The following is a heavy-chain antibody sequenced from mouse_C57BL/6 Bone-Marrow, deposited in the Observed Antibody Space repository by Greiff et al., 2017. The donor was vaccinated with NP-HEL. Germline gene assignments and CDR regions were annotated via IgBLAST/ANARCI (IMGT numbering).Heavy chain of an antibody. J-gene: IGHJ4*01. CDR2: IHPNSGST. D-gene: IGHD1-1*01. CDR3: ARFTGSSYVAMDY. V-gene: IGHV1-64*01. Sequence: VQLQQSGAELVKPGASVKLSCKASGYTFTSYWMHWVKQRPGQGLEWIGMIHPNSGSTNYNEKFKSKATLTVDKSSSTAYMQLSSLTSEDSAVYYCARFTGSSYVAMDYWGQGTSVTVSS. CDR1: GYTFTSYW.